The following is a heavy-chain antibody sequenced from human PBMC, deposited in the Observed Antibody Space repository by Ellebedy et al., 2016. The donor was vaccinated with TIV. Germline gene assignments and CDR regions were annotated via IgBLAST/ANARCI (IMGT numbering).Heavy chain of an antibody. J-gene: IGHJ2*01. CDR1: GFTFRDYS. V-gene: IGHV3-48*02. Sequence: PGGSLRLSCVASGFTFRDYSMNWVRQAPGKGLEWISYTTGSKTIYYSDSVKGRFTISRDNAKNSLYLQMNSLRDEDTAVYYCARSIQWYFDLWGRGTLVTVSS. CDR2: TTGSKTI. CDR3: ARSIQWYFDL.